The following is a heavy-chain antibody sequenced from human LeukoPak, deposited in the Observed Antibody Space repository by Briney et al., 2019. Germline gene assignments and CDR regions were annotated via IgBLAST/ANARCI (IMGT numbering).Heavy chain of an antibody. CDR2: IYSSGST. J-gene: IGHJ4*02. Sequence: GGSLRLSCVASGLTVSSNYMSWVRQAPGKGLEWVSVIYSSGSTYYADSVKGRFTISRDNSKNTLYLQMNSLRVEDTAVYYCARWGSLNVDYWGQGTLVTVSS. CDR1: GLTVSSNY. D-gene: IGHD3-16*01. V-gene: IGHV3-66*01. CDR3: ARWGSLNVDY.